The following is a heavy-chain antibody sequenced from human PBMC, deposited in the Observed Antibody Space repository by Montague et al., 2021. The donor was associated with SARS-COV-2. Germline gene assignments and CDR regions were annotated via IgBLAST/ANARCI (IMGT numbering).Heavy chain of an antibody. V-gene: IGHV4-34*01. J-gene: IGHJ4*02. CDR3: ARGVPGY. CDR1: DGSFSDYW. CDR2: INHRGNT. D-gene: IGHD3-10*02. Sequence: SETLSLTCAVYDGSFSDYWWSWVRQPPGKGLEWIGNINHRGNTNYNPSLKSRVTISVDTSKHQLSLKLNSVTAADTAIYYCARGVPGYWGQGTLVTVSS.